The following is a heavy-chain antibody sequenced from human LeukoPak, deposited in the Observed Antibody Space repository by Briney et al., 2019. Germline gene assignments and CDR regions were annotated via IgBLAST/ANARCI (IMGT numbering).Heavy chain of an antibody. CDR3: ARKSSYDYALGSYRYEGMDV. CDR2: IIPIFGTA. V-gene: IGHV1-69*05. D-gene: IGHD3-16*02. CDR1: GGTFSSYA. J-gene: IGHJ6*02. Sequence: ASVKVSCKASGGTFSSYAISWVRQAPGQGLEWMGGIIPIFGTANYAQKFQGRVTITTDESTSTAYMELSSLRSEDTAVSYCARKSSYDYALGSYRYEGMDVWGQGTTVTVSS.